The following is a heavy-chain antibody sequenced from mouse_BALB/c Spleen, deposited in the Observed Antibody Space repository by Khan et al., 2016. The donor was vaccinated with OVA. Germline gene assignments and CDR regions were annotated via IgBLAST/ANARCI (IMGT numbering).Heavy chain of an antibody. V-gene: IGHV3-2*02. J-gene: IGHJ4*01. CDR2: ISFSGTT. Sequence: EVKLEESGPGLVKPSQSLSLTCTVTGYSITSDFAWNWVRQFPGNKLEWMGYISFSGTTSYDPSLKSRLSITRDTSKNQFFLQLSSLNTEDTATYYCTGSVYYAYAYAMDYWGQGTSVTVSS. CDR1: GYSITSDFA. CDR3: TGSVYYAYAYAMDY. D-gene: IGHD2-2*01.